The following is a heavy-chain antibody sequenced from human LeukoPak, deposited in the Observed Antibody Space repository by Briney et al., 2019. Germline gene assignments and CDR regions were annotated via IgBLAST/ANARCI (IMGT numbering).Heavy chain of an antibody. Sequence: PGGSLRLSCAPSGFTFSSYSMNWVRQAPGKGLEWVSSISSSSSYIYYADSVKGRFTISRDNAKNSLYLQMNSLRAEDTAVYYCARGEDYYDSSGYYFDYWGQGTLVTVSS. D-gene: IGHD3-22*01. J-gene: IGHJ4*02. CDR1: GFTFSSYS. CDR2: ISSSSSYI. V-gene: IGHV3-21*01. CDR3: ARGEDYYDSSGYYFDY.